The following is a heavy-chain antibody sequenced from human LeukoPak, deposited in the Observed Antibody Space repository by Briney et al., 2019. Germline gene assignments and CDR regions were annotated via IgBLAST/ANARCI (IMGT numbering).Heavy chain of an antibody. V-gene: IGHV4-61*02. Sequence: SETLSLTCTVSGGSISSGRYYWSWIRRPAGKGLEWIGRIYTSGSTNYNPSLKSRVTISLDTSENHFSLKLGSVTAADTAVYYCARVTTGGYYNYWGQGTLVTVSS. CDR2: IYTSGST. D-gene: IGHD3-22*01. CDR1: GGSISSGRYY. CDR3: ARVTTGGYYNY. J-gene: IGHJ4*02.